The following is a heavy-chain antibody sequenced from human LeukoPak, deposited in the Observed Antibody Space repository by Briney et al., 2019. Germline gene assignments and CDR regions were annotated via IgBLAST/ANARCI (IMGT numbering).Heavy chain of an antibody. J-gene: IGHJ4*02. Sequence: GGSLRLSCAASGFTFSKYWMQWVRQAPGKGLEWVSRIKSDGTGTTYADSVKGRFTISRDNAKNMMFLEMNSLRAEDTAVYYCARSCGDDCYHKVLGDYWGQGTLVTVSS. CDR2: IKSDGTGT. CDR3: ARSCGDDCYHKVLGDY. CDR1: GFTFSKYW. D-gene: IGHD2-21*02. V-gene: IGHV3-74*03.